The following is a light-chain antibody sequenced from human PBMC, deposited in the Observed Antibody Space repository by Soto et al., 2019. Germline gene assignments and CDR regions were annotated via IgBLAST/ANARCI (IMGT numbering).Light chain of an antibody. V-gene: IGKV3-20*01. CDR2: GAS. Sequence: EIVLTQSPGTLSLSPGERDTLSCRASQSVSSSYLAWYQQKPGQAPRLLIYGASSRATGIPDKFSGIGSGTDFTLTISRLEPEEVAVYYCQQHGSSPPYTFGQGTKLEIK. CDR3: QQHGSSPPYT. J-gene: IGKJ2*01. CDR1: QSVSSSY.